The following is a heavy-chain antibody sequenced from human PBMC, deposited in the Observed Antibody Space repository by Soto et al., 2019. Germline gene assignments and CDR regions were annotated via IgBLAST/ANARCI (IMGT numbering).Heavy chain of an antibody. Sequence: QVQLQESGPGLVKPSETLSLTCTVSGGSISSYYWSWIRQPPGKGLEWIGYIYYSGSTNYNPALTTRVPISVSTSTTQYSLTLSSVTAADTAVYYCARDGQPTYGDYVEWYFDLWGRGTLVTVSS. J-gene: IGHJ2*01. D-gene: IGHD4-17*01. CDR3: ARDGQPTYGDYVEWYFDL. CDR1: GGSISSYY. V-gene: IGHV4-59*01. CDR2: IYYSGST.